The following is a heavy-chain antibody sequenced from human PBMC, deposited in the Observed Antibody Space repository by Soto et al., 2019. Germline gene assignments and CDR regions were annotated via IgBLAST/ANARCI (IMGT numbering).Heavy chain of an antibody. V-gene: IGHV4-30-2*01. CDR1: GGSISSGGYS. J-gene: IGHJ4*02. Sequence: SETLSLTCAVSGGSISSGGYSWSWIRQPPGKGLEWIGYIYHSGSTCYNPSLKSRVTISVDRSKNQFSLKLSSVTAADTAVYYCARGAYYYDSSGYYWSYFDYWGQGTLFTVSS. D-gene: IGHD3-22*01. CDR3: ARGAYYYDSSGYYWSYFDY. CDR2: IYHSGST.